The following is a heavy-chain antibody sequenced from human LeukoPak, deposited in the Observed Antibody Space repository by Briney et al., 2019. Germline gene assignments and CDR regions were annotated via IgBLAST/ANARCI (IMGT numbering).Heavy chain of an antibody. Sequence: PGGSLRLSCAASGFTFSSYAMSWVRQAPGKGLEWVSAISGSGGSTYYADSVKGRFTISRDNSKNTLYLQMNSLRAEDTAVYYCARGSGYDWGLNYFDYWGQGTLVTVSS. D-gene: IGHD5-12*01. V-gene: IGHV3-23*01. CDR2: ISGSGGST. J-gene: IGHJ4*02. CDR1: GFTFSSYA. CDR3: ARGSGYDWGLNYFDY.